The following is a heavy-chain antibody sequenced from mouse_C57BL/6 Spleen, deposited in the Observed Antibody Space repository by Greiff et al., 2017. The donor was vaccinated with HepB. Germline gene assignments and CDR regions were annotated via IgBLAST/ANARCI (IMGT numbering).Heavy chain of an antibody. Sequence: DVQLQESGGGLVQPGGSLKLSCAASGFTFSDYYMYWVRQTPEKRLEWVAYISNGGGSTYYPDTVKGRFTISRDNAKNTLYLQMSRLKSEDTAMYYCARDYDYDGYDMDYWGQGTSVTVSS. J-gene: IGHJ4*01. CDR3: ARDYDYDGYDMDY. CDR2: ISNGGGST. V-gene: IGHV5-12*01. D-gene: IGHD2-4*01. CDR1: GFTFSDYY.